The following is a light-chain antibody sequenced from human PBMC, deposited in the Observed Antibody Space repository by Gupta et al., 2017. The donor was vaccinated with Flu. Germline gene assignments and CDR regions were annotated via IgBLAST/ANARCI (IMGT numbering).Light chain of an antibody. CDR2: EVS. V-gene: IGLV2-14*01. Sequence: SVSGSPGQSITISCTGTSSDVGGYNYVSWYQQHPGKAPKLMIYEVSNRPSGVSNRFSGSKSGNTASLTISGLQAEDEADYYCSSYTSRAWVFGGGTKLTVL. CDR3: SSYTSRAWV. J-gene: IGLJ3*02. CDR1: SSDVGGYNY.